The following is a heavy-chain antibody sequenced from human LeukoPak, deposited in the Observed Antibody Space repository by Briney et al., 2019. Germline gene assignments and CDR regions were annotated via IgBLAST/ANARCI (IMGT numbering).Heavy chain of an antibody. CDR3: ARELRRYYYGMDV. Sequence: PGGSLRLSCAASGFTFSSYAMHWVRQAPGKGLEWVAVISYDGSNKYYADSVKGRFTISRDNSKNTLYLQMNSLRAEDAAVYCCARELRRYYYGMDVWGQGTTVTVSS. CDR1: GFTFSSYA. CDR2: ISYDGSNK. J-gene: IGHJ6*02. V-gene: IGHV3-30*04.